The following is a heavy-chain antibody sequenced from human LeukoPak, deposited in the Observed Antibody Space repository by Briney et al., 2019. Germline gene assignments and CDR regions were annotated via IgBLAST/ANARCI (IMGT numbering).Heavy chain of an antibody. CDR1: GFTFSSYA. D-gene: IGHD3-22*01. CDR3: AKPENNYYDSSGYYYGAFDI. V-gene: IGHV3-23*01. CDR2: ISGSGVST. J-gene: IGHJ3*02. Sequence: GGSLRLSCAASGFTFSSYAMSWVRQAPGKGLEWVSVISGSGVSTYYADSVKGQFTISRDNSKNTLWLQMNSLRAEDTAVYYCAKPENNYYDSSGYYYGAFDIWGQGTMVTVPS.